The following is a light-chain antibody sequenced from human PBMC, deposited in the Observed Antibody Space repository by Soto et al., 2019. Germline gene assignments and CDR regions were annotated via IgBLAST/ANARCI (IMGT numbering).Light chain of an antibody. CDR1: SSDVGGYNF. J-gene: IGLJ2*01. Sequence: QSALTQPPSASGSPGQSVTISCTGTSSDVGGYNFVSWYQQHPGKAPKLMIYQVSKRPSGVPDRFSGSKSGNTASLTVSGVQAEDEADYSCSSHAGSNNLLFGGGTKLTVL. CDR2: QVS. CDR3: SSHAGSNNLL. V-gene: IGLV2-8*01.